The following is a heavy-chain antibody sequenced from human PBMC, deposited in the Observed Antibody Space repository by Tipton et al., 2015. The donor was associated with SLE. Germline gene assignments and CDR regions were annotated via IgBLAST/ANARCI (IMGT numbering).Heavy chain of an antibody. CDR1: GGSISSSSYY. V-gene: IGHV4-39*07. CDR2: IYYSGST. CDR3: ARLPVGVDCSGGSCYSKARAYYYYGMDV. Sequence: TLSLTCTVSGGSISSSSYYWGWIRQPPGKGLEWIGSIYYSGSTYYNPSLQSRVTISVDTSKNQFSLKLSSVTAADTAVYYCARLPVGVDCSGGSCYSKARAYYYYGMDVWGQGTTVTVCS. D-gene: IGHD2-15*01. J-gene: IGHJ6*02.